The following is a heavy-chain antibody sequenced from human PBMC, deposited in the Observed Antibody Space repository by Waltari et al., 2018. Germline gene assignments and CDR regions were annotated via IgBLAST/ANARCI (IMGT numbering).Heavy chain of an antibody. Sequence: EVQLLESGGGLVQPGGSLRLDGQPSGFHVCRNAMTWVRQAPGKGLEWVSGIDGSTDNTHYADSLKGRFTISRDNSKNTLYLQMSSLRAEDTAIYYCATDVFRWAFDCWGQGTLVTVSS. CDR3: ATDVFRWAFDC. CDR1: GFHVCRNA. D-gene: IGHD3-16*01. CDR2: IDGSTDNT. V-gene: IGHV3-23*01. J-gene: IGHJ4*02.